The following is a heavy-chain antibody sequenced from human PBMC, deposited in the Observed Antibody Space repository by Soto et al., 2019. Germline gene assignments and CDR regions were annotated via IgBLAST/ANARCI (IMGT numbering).Heavy chain of an antibody. V-gene: IGHV3-15*01. Sequence: GSLILSCAASGFTFSIFAMTCVRPAPGKGLEWVGRIKSKTDGGTTDYAAPVKGRFTISKDDPKNTLYLQLNSLKTEDTAVYYCTTNPPPPFGPIPAQHQRYYIDYWAPGTLVTVSS. CDR2: IKSKTDGGTT. D-gene: IGHD1-1*01. J-gene: IGHJ4*02. CDR3: TTNPPPPFGPIPAQHQRYYIDY. CDR1: GFTFSIFA.